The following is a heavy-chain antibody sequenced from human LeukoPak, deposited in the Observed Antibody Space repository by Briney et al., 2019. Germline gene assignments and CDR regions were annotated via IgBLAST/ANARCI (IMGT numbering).Heavy chain of an antibody. D-gene: IGHD3-10*01. CDR2: ISGSGGST. CDR3: AKDSDFYGSGSFDY. J-gene: IGHJ4*02. Sequence: GGSLRLSCAASGFTFSSYAMSWVRQAPGKGLERVSAISGSGGSTYYADSVKGRFTISRDNSKNTLYLKMKRLRAEDTAVYYCAKDSDFYGSGSFDYWGQGTLVTVSS. V-gene: IGHV3-23*01. CDR1: GFTFSSYA.